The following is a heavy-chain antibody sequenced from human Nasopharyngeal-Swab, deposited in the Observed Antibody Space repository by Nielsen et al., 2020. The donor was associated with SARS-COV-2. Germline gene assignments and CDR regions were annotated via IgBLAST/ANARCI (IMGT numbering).Heavy chain of an antibody. D-gene: IGHD2-2*01. V-gene: IGHV3-74*01. J-gene: IGHJ4*02. CDR2: INIDGSVR. CDR1: GYTFSSYW. CDR3: AKARGRSTTRTLNFDY. Sequence: GGSLRLSCTASGYTFSSYWMHWVRQVPGKGLVWVSRINIDGSVRDYADSVKGRFTISRDNARNILYLQMNSLRGDDTAVYYCAKARGRSTTRTLNFDYWGQGTLVTVSS.